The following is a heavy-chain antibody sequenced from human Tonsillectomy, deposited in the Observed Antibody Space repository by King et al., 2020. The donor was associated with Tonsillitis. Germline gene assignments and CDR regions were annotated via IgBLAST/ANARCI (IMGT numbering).Heavy chain of an antibody. CDR1: GFSVSGNY. J-gene: IGHJ4*02. CDR2: SYSSGPT. CDR3: GRGGGNGYSFEDYFDS. V-gene: IGHV3-53*01. D-gene: IGHD5-18*01. Sequence: EVQLVESGGGLIQPGESLRLSCAASGFSVSGNYMSWVRQAPGKGLEWVAVSYSSGPTYYADSVKGRFTISRDNSRNTLYLQMNNLRAEDTAVYYCGRGGGNGYSFEDYFDSWGQGTLVTVSS.